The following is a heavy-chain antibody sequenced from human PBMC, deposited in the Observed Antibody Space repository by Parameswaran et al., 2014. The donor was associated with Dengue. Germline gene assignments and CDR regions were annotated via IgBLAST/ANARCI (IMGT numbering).Heavy chain of an antibody. Sequence: AGGSLRLSCTVSGGSISSYYWSWIRQPPGKGLEWIGYIYYSGSTNYNPSLKSRVTISVDTSKNQFSLKLSSVTAADTAVYYCARDRRTYYDFWSGPITYYGMDVWGQGTTVTVSS. CDR3: ARDRRTYYDFWSGPITYYGMDV. CDR2: IYYSGST. V-gene: IGHV4-59*13. J-gene: IGHJ6*02. CDR1: GGSISSYY. D-gene: IGHD3-3*01.